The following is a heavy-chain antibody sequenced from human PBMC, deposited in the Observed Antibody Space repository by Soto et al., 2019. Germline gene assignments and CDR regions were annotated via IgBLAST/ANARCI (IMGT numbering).Heavy chain of an antibody. CDR3: ARVEMATIKVDY. J-gene: IGHJ4*02. CDR2: IWYDGSNK. CDR1: GFTFSSYG. V-gene: IGHV3-33*01. D-gene: IGHD5-12*01. Sequence: QVQLVESGGGVVQPGRSLRLSCAASGFTFSSYGMHWVRQAPGKGLEWGAVIWYDGSNKYYADSVKGRFTISRDNSKNTLYLQMNSLRAEDTAVYYCARVEMATIKVDYWGQGTLVTVSS.